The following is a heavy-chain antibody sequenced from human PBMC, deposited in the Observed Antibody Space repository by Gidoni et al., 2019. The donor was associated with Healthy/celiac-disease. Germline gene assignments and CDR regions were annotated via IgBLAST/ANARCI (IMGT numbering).Heavy chain of an antibody. V-gene: IGHV5-51*03. CDR3: ARGYCSSTSCYILGYYFDH. CDR1: GYSSTNYW. D-gene: IGHD2-2*02. Sequence: EVQLVQSGAEVKKPGESLKISCKGSGYSSTNYWIGWVRQMPGKGLEGMCIIYPGDFDTRYSPSFQGQVNISADKSISTAFLQWSSLKASDTAMYYCARGYCSSTSCYILGYYFDHWGQGTLVTVSS. J-gene: IGHJ4*02. CDR2: IYPGDFDT.